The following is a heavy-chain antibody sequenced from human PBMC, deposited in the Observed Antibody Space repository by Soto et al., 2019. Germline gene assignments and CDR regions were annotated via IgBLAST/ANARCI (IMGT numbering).Heavy chain of an antibody. CDR2: IDPSDSYT. CDR1: GYSFTSYW. Sequence: GESPKISCKGSGYSFTSYWISWVRQMPGKGLEWMGRIDPSDSYTNYSPSFQGHVTISADKSISTAYLQWSSLKASDTAMYYCARASIVVVVAATPDAFDIWGQGTMVTVSS. CDR3: ARASIVVVVAATPDAFDI. V-gene: IGHV5-10-1*01. J-gene: IGHJ3*02. D-gene: IGHD2-15*01.